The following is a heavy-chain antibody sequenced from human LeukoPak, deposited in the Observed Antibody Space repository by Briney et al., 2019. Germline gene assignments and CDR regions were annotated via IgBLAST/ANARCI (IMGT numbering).Heavy chain of an antibody. V-gene: IGHV1-2*06. Sequence: ASVKVSCKASGYTFTCYYMQWVRQAPGQGHEWMGRSNPNSGGTNYVQKVQGTVTITRYTSISTAYMDLSRLRSDDMAVYYCAGDSYGYELFDYWGQGTLVTVSS. D-gene: IGHD5-18*01. CDR2: SNPNSGGT. J-gene: IGHJ4*02. CDR3: AGDSYGYELFDY. CDR1: GYTFTCYY.